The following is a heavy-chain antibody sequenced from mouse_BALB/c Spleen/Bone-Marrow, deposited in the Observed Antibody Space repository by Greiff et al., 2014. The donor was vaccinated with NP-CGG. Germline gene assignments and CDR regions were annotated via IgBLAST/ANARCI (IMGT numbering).Heavy chain of an antibody. D-gene: IGHD1-1*02. CDR2: INPNTGYP. V-gene: IGHV1-7*01. J-gene: IGHJ2*01. Sequence: VKLMESGAELAKPGASVKMSCKASGYTFTSYWMHWVKQRPGQGLEWIGYINPNTGYPEYNQKFKDKATLTADKSSSTAYMQRSSLTSEDSAVYYCARRFTTVVTTGDYWGQSTTLTVSS. CDR1: GYTFTSYW. CDR3: ARRFTTVVTTGDY.